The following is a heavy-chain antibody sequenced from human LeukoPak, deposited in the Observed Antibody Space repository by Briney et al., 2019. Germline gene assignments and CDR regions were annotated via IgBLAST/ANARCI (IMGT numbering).Heavy chain of an antibody. D-gene: IGHD3-16*01. J-gene: IGHJ3*02. V-gene: IGHV4-59*08. CDR3: ARHPPRGQLGTAFDI. CDR2: IYYSGNT. Sequence: PSGTLSLTCTVSGGSISNYYWSWIRQPPGKELEWIAYIYYSGNTNYNPSLGSRVTISVDTSKNHLSLRLASVTAADTAIYYCARHPPRGQLGTAFDIWGQGTMVTVSS. CDR1: GGSISNYY.